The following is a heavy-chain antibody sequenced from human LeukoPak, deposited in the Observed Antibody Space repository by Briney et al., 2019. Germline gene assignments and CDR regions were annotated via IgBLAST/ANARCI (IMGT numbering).Heavy chain of an antibody. J-gene: IGHJ6*03. Sequence: GGSLRLSCAASGFTFSKYAMTWVRQAPGKGLECVSAIGGSVAETYSADSVKGRFTISRDNSKNTLYLQMNSLRAEDTAIYYCAKGTAGTYYFYYMDVWGKGTTVTVSS. CDR3: AKGTAGTYYFYYMDV. D-gene: IGHD6-13*01. V-gene: IGHV3-23*01. CDR2: IGGSVAET. CDR1: GFTFSKYA.